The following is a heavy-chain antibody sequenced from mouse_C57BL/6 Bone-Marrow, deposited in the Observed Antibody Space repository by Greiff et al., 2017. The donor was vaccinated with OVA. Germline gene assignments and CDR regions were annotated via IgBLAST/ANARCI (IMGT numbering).Heavy chain of an antibody. Sequence: VQLQQPGAELVRPGTSVKLSCKASGYTFTSYWMHWVKQRPGQGLEWIGVIDPSDSYTNYNQKFKGKATLTVDTSSSTAYMQLSSLTSEDSAVYYCARRGGYYIFDYGAKAPLSQSPQ. D-gene: IGHD2-3*01. J-gene: IGHJ2*01. V-gene: IGHV1-59*01. CDR1: GYTFTSYW. CDR2: IDPSDSYT. CDR3: ARRGGYYIFD.